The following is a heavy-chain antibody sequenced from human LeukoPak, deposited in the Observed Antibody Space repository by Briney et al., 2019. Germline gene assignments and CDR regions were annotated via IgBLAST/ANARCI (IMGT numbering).Heavy chain of an antibody. Sequence: GGSLRLSCAGSGFTISNYWMNWVRQAPGKGLEWVANIDQHGSEKHFGDSVKGRFTISRDNAKNSVFLEMTSLRAEDTAVYYCAKDRGQQLVVPCYFDYWGQGTLVTVSS. CDR3: AKDRGQQLVVPCYFDY. CDR1: GFTISNYW. J-gene: IGHJ4*02. V-gene: IGHV3-7*01. D-gene: IGHD6-13*01. CDR2: IDQHGSEK.